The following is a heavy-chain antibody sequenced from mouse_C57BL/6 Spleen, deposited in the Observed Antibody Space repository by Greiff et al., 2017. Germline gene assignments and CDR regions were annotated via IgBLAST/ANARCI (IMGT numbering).Heavy chain of an antibody. CDR1: GYTFTSYW. Sequence: VQLQQPGAELVKPGASVKLSCKASGYTFTSYWMHWVKQRPGQGLEWIGMIHPNSGSTNYNEKFKSKATLTVDKSSSTAYMQLSSLTSEDSAVYYCARAPYYDYDWYFDVWGTGTTVTVSS. D-gene: IGHD2-4*01. CDR2: IHPNSGST. CDR3: ARAPYYDYDWYFDV. V-gene: IGHV1-64*01. J-gene: IGHJ1*03.